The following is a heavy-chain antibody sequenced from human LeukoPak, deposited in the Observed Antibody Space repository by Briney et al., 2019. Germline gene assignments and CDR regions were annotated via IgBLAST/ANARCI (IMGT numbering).Heavy chain of an antibody. CDR1: GGTFSSYA. Sequence: SVKVSCKASGGTFSSYAISWVRQAPGQGLEWMGGIIPIFGTANYAQKFQGRVTITADESTSTAYMELSSLRSEDTAVCYCARETFYGSGSYYKGDNWFDPWGQGTLVTVSS. D-gene: IGHD3-10*01. J-gene: IGHJ5*02. V-gene: IGHV1-69*13. CDR2: IIPIFGTA. CDR3: ARETFYGSGSYYKGDNWFDP.